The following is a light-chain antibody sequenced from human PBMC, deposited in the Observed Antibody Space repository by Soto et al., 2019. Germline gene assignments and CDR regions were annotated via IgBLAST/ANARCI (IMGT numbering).Light chain of an antibody. CDR3: QHRSNWPIFT. V-gene: IGKV3-11*01. Sequence: IVMTQSPATLSLSPGERATLSCRASQSISSYLAWYQQKPGQAPRLLIYDVSNRATGTPARFSGSGSGTDFTLTISSLEPEDFAVYYCQHRSNWPIFTFGPGTKVDIK. CDR1: QSISSY. CDR2: DVS. J-gene: IGKJ3*01.